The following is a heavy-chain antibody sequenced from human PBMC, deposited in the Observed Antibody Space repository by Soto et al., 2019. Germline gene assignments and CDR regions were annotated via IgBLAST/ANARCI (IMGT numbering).Heavy chain of an antibody. V-gene: IGHV1-18*04. Sequence: ASVKVSCKASGYTFTSYGISWVRQAPGQGLEWMGWISAYSGNTNYAQKLQGRVTMTTDTSTSTAYMELRSLRSDDTAVYYCSRGYYDSSGYYFSINWFDPWGQGTLVTVSS. CDR3: SRGYYDSSGYYFSINWFDP. J-gene: IGHJ5*02. CDR1: GYTFTSYG. CDR2: ISAYSGNT. D-gene: IGHD3-22*01.